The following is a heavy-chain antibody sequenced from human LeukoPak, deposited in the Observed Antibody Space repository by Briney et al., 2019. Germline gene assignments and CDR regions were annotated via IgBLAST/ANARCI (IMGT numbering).Heavy chain of an antibody. CDR1: GYTFTSYG. J-gene: IGHJ4*02. CDR2: ISAYNGNT. D-gene: IGHD3-22*01. CDR3: ARDGGYDSSGYYYEPYGY. V-gene: IGHV1-18*01. Sequence: EASVKVSCKASGYTFTSYGISWVRQAPGQGLEWMGWISAYNGNTNYAQKLQGRVTMTTDTSTSTAYMELRSLRSDDTAVYYCARDGGYDSSGYYYEPYGYWGQGTLVTVSS.